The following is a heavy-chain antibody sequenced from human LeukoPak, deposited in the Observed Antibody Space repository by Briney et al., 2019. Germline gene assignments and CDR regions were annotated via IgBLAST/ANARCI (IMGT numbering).Heavy chain of an antibody. CDR2: ISYDGSNK. CDR3: AAGAAPHFFDY. CDR1: GFTFSSYA. Sequence: PGGSLRLSCAASGFTFSSYAMHWVRQAPGKGLEWVAVISYDGSNKYYADSVKGRFTISRDNSKNTLYLQMNSLRAEDTAVYYCAAGAAPHFFDYWGQGTLVTVSS. J-gene: IGHJ4*02. D-gene: IGHD6-13*01. V-gene: IGHV3-30*04.